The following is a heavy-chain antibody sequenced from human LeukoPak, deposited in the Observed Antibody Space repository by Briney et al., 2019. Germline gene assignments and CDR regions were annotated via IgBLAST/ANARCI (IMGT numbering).Heavy chain of an antibody. CDR2: ISYDGSNK. CDR1: GFTFSSYA. J-gene: IGHJ3*02. D-gene: IGHD3-3*02. Sequence: GGSLRLSCAASGFTFSSYAMHWVRQAPGKGLEWVAVISYDGSNKYYADSVKGRFTISRDNSKNTLYLQMNSLRAEDTAVYYCAREGPGLAPAAFDIWGQGTMVTVSS. CDR3: AREGPGLAPAAFDI. V-gene: IGHV3-30*04.